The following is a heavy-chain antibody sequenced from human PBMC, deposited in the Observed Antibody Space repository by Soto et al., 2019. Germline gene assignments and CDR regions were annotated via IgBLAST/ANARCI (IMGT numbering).Heavy chain of an antibody. CDR3: ARVFVRQVRGVPRGSSRYYFDY. Sequence: GASVKVSCKASGYTFTSYYMHWLRQAPEQGLEWMGIINPSGGTTTYAQKFQGRVTMTRDTSTSTVYMELSSLRSEDTAVYYCARVFVRQVRGVPRGSSRYYFDYWGQGTLVTVSS. CDR1: GYTFTSYY. D-gene: IGHD3-10*01. V-gene: IGHV1-46*01. CDR2: INPSGGTT. J-gene: IGHJ4*02.